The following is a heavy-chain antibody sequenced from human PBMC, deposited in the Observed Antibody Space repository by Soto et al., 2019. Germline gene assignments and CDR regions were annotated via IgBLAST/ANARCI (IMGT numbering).Heavy chain of an antibody. D-gene: IGHD1-26*01. CDR3: ARRESSHAFDI. CDR2: IYYSGST. CDR1: GGSISSYY. V-gene: IGHV4-59*08. J-gene: IGHJ3*02. Sequence: SETLSLTCTVSGGSISSYYWSWIRQPPGKGLEWIGYIYYSGSTNYNPSPKSRVTISVDTSKNQFSLKLSSVTAADTAVYYCARRESSHAFDIWGQGTMVTVSS.